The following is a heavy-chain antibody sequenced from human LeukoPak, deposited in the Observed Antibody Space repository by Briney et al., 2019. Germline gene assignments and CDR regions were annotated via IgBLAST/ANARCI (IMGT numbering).Heavy chain of an antibody. Sequence: PSETLCLTCTVSGGSISSCYWSWIRQPPGKGLEWIGYIYYSGSTNYNPSLKSRVTISVDTSKNQFSLKLSSVTAADTAVFYCARGGRLLPLNYWGQGTLVPVSS. V-gene: IGHV4-59*01. CDR1: GGSISSCY. J-gene: IGHJ4*02. CDR2: IYYSGST. D-gene: IGHD3-22*01. CDR3: ARGGRLLPLNY.